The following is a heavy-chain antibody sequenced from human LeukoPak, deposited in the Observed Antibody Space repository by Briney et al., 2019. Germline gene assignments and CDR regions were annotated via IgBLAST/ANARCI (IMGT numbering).Heavy chain of an antibody. J-gene: IGHJ4*02. V-gene: IGHV3-21*01. CDR3: ADLGPPGRDHYLES. CDR2: ITSSGRYI. D-gene: IGHD5-24*01. Sequence: PGGSLRLSCAASGFTFSSYSMNWVRQAPGKGLEWVSSITSSGRYIYYADSVKGRFIISRDNAKNSLYLQMNSLRDEDTAVCYCADLGPPGRDHYLESWGQGTLVTVSS. CDR1: GFTFSSYS.